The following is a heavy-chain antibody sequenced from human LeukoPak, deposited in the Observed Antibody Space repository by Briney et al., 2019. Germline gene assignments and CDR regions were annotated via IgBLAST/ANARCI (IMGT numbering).Heavy chain of an antibody. CDR3: ARHYHSWSAYNY. D-gene: IGHD3-3*01. CDR2: IYQSGSA. V-gene: IGHV4/OR15-8*01. Sequence: SETLSLTCVVSGGSINSDYWWSWIRQPPGKGLEWIGEIYQSGSANYNPSLESRVTISRGRSRNQFSLMLRSVNAADTAVYYCARHYHSWSAYNYWGQGILVTVSS. J-gene: IGHJ4*02. CDR1: GGSINSDYW.